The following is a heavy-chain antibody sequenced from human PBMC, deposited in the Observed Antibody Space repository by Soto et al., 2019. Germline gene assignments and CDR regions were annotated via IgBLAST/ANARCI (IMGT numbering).Heavy chain of an antibody. J-gene: IGHJ6*02. CDR2: INAGNGNT. D-gene: IGHD5-18*01. CDR3: AREYSYIYYYYGMDV. Sequence: ASVKVSCKASGYTFTSYAMHWVRQAPGQRLEWMGWINAGNGNTKYSQKFQGRVTITRDTSASTAYMELSSLRSEDTAVYHCAREYSYIYYYYGMDVWGQGTTVTVSS. V-gene: IGHV1-3*01. CDR1: GYTFTSYA.